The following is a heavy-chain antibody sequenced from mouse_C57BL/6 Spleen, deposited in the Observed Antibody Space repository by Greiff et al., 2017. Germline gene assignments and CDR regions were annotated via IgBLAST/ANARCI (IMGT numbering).Heavy chain of an antibody. D-gene: IGHD1-1*01. CDR2: INYDGSST. V-gene: IGHV5-16*01. CDR3: AREGSSCGNFDY. Sequence: DVQLVESEGGLVQPGSSMKLSCTASGFTFSDYYMAWVRQVPEKGLEWVANINYDGSSTYYLDSLKSRFIISRDNAKNILYLQMSSLKSEDTATYYCAREGSSCGNFDYWGQGTTLTVSS. J-gene: IGHJ2*01. CDR1: GFTFSDYY.